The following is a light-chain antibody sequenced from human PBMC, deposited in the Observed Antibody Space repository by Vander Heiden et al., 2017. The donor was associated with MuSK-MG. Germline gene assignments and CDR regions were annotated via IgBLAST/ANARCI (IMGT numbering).Light chain of an antibody. CDR3: AAWDDSLSGVI. CDR1: SSNIGNNY. J-gene: IGLJ2*01. CDR2: SYN. Sequence: QSVLNQPPSASGTPGQRVTISCSGSSSNIGNNYVHWYQQLPGAAPKLLIYSYNYRPSGVPDRISGSKSGTSASLAISGLRSEDEADYYCAAWDDSLSGVIFGGGTKLTVL. V-gene: IGLV1-47*02.